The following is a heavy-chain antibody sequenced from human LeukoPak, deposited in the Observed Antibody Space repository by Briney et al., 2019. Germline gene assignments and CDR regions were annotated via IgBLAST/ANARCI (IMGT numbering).Heavy chain of an antibody. CDR3: ARDLYGGPPWVFTDCSGGSCYSGMDV. CDR1: GYTFTSYD. V-gene: IGHV1-8*01. J-gene: IGHJ6*02. D-gene: IGHD2-15*01. CDR2: MNPNSGNT. Sequence: GASVKVSCKASGYTFTSYDINWVRQATGQGLEWMGWMNPNSGNTGYAQKLQGRVTMTRNTSISTAYMELRSLRSDDTAVYYCARDLYGGPPWVFTDCSGGSCYSGMDVWGQGTTVTVSS.